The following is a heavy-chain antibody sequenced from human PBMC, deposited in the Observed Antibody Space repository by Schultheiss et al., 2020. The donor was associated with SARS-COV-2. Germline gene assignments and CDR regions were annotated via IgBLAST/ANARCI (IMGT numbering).Heavy chain of an antibody. Sequence: ASVKVSCKASGYTFTSYGISWVRQAPGQGLEWMGWINPNSGGTNYAQKFQGRVTMTRETSITTAYMELNRLTSDDTAVYFCARVSEEGITIFGVIGDVWGQGTTVTVSS. D-gene: IGHD3-3*01. CDR2: INPNSGGT. J-gene: IGHJ6*02. V-gene: IGHV1-2*02. CDR1: GYTFTSYG. CDR3: ARVSEEGITIFGVIGDV.